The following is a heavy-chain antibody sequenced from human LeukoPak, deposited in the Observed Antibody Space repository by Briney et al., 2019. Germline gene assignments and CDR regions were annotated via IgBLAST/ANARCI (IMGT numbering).Heavy chain of an antibody. V-gene: IGHV3-21*01. CDR2: ITISSTYI. CDR1: GFTFSSYT. CDR3: ARNPAYGDY. D-gene: IGHD4-17*01. Sequence: GGSLRLSCAASGFTFSSYTMNWVRQAPGKGLEWVSSITISSTYIYYADSVKGRFTISRDNAKNSLYQQMSSLRAEDTAVYYCARNPAYGDYWGQGTLVTVSS. J-gene: IGHJ4*02.